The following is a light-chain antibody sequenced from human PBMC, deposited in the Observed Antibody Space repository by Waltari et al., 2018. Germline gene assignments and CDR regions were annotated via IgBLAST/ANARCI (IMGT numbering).Light chain of an antibody. CDR1: QSVSSY. J-gene: IGKJ4*01. CDR3: QQRSKWFT. V-gene: IGKV3-11*01. CDR2: DAS. Sequence: EVVLTQSPATLALSPGERATLSCRASQSVSSYLAWYQQKPGQAPRLLIYDASKRATGIPARFTGSGSGTHVTLTISSLEPEDFAVYYCQQRSKWFTFGGGTKVEIK.